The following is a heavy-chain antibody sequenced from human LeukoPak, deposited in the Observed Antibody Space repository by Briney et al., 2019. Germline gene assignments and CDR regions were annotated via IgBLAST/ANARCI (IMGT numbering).Heavy chain of an antibody. J-gene: IGHJ6*03. Sequence: SETLSLTCAVSGGSFSGYHWTWIRQSPGKGLEWIADINPSGSTYYNPSLKSRLTISVDTSKNQFSLKLRSVTAADTAVYYCARGRNDITMIVVVMTSVSHYLDVWGKGTTVTVS. V-gene: IGHV4-34*01. CDR2: INPSGST. CDR3: ARGRNDITMIVVVMTSVSHYLDV. D-gene: IGHD3-22*01. CDR1: GGSFSGYH.